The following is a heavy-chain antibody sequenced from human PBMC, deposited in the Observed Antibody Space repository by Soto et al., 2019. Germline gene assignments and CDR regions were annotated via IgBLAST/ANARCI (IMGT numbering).Heavy chain of an antibody. CDR3: ARDRIPTGMDV. V-gene: IGHV3-66*01. CDR2: IYSGGST. CDR1: GFTVSSNY. Sequence: EVQLVESGGGLVQPGGSLRLSCAASGFTVSSNYMSWVRQAPGKGLEWVSVIYSGGSTYYADSVKGRFTISRDNSKNTLYLQMNSLRAEDAAVYYCARDRIPTGMDVWGQGTTVTVSS. J-gene: IGHJ6*02.